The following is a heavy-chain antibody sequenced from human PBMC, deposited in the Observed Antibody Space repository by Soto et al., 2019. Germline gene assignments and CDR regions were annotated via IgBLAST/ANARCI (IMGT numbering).Heavy chain of an antibody. CDR1: GGSISSGGYY. D-gene: IGHD2-15*01. Sequence: SETLSLTCTVSGGSISSGGYYWSWIRQPPGKGLEWIGSIYYSGSTHYNPSLKSRVTISVDTSKNQFSLKLSSVTAADTAVYYCARLGYCSGGSCYFDYWGQGTLVTVSS. CDR2: IYYSGST. V-gene: IGHV4-39*01. J-gene: IGHJ4*02. CDR3: ARLGYCSGGSCYFDY.